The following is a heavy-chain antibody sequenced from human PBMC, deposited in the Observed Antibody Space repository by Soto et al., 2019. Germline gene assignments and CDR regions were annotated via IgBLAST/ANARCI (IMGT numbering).Heavy chain of an antibody. CDR1: GFTFTDYG. CDR3: AKDTYYHDSSGYYVFSY. J-gene: IGHJ4*02. CDR2: ISYDGSNK. V-gene: IGHV3-30*18. Sequence: GGSLRLSCADSGFTFTDYGMHWVRQAPGKGLEWVAVISYDGSNKNYADSVKGRFTISRDNSKNTLYLQMNSLRAEDTAVYYCAKDTYYHDSSGYYVFSYWGQRTLVTVSS. D-gene: IGHD3-22*01.